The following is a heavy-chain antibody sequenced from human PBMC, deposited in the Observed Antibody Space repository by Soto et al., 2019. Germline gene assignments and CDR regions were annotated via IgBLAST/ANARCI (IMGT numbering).Heavy chain of an antibody. Sequence: ASVKVSCKASGYTFTNYAVHWVRQAPGQRLEWMGWINAGNGNTRYSQKFQGRVTMTRDTSTSTVYMELSSLRSEDTAVYYCARDEVGWFGAFDIWGQGTMVTVSS. CDR3: ARDEVGWFGAFDI. D-gene: IGHD3-10*01. CDR1: GYTFTNYA. CDR2: INAGNGNT. V-gene: IGHV1-3*01. J-gene: IGHJ3*02.